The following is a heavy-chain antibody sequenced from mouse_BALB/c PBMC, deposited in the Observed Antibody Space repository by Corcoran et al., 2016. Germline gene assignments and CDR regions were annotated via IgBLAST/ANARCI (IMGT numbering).Heavy chain of an antibody. CDR3: ARGGSSYVDAMDY. D-gene: IGHD1-1*01. J-gene: IGHJ4*01. CDR1: GYSFNGYY. Sequence: LVKTGASVKISCKASGYSFNGYYMHWVKQSHGKSLEWIGYISCYNGATSYNQKFKGKATFTVDTSSSTAYMQFNSLTSEDSAVYYCARGGSSYVDAMDYWGQGTSVTVSS. CDR2: ISCYNGAT. V-gene: IGHV1S34*01.